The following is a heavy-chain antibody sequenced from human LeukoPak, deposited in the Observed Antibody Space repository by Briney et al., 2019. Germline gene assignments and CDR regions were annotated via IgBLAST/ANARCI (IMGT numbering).Heavy chain of an antibody. CDR1: GFTFSGSA. CDR3: TRRSMDYDILTGPMYYYYGMDV. D-gene: IGHD3-9*01. Sequence: PGGSLKLSCAASGFTFSGSAMHWVRQASGKGLEWVGRIRSKANSYTTAYAASVKGRFTISRDDSKNTAYLQMNSLKTEDTAVYYCTRRSMDYDILTGPMYYYYGMDVWGQGTTVTVPS. J-gene: IGHJ6*02. CDR2: IRSKANSYTT. V-gene: IGHV3-73*01.